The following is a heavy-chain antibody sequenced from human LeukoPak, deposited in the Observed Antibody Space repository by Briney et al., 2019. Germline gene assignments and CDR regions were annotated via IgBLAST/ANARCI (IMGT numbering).Heavy chain of an antibody. CDR1: GFTFSSYA. V-gene: IGHV3-23*01. D-gene: IGHD1-14*01. CDR2: ISGSGGST. Sequence: GASLRLSCAASGFTFSSYAMSWVRQAPGKGLEWVSAISGSGGSTYYADSVKGRFTISRDKAKNTLYLQMNSLRAEDTAVYYCAKGKTDFTLWGQGTMVTVSS. J-gene: IGHJ3*01. CDR3: AKGKTDFTL.